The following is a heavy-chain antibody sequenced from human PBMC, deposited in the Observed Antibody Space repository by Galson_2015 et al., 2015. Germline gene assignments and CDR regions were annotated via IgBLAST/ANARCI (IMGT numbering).Heavy chain of an antibody. D-gene: IGHD2-21*01. J-gene: IGHJ4*02. CDR1: GFTFSSYA. Sequence: SLRLSCAASGFTFSSYAMSWVRQAPGKGLEWVSAIRGSGGSTYYADSVKGRFTISIDNSKNTLYLQMNSLRAEDTAVYYCATDPPEAYCGGERYPDYWGQGTLVTVSS. V-gene: IGHV3-23*01. CDR2: IRGSGGST. CDR3: ATDPPEAYCGGERYPDY.